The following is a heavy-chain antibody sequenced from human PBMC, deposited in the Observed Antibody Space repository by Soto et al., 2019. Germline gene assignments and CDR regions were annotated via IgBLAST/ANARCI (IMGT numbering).Heavy chain of an antibody. V-gene: IGHV3-30*18. CDR2: ISYDGSNK. CDR1: GFTFSSYG. CDR3: AKDLTPYSSGWYRPLEYGMDV. J-gene: IGHJ6*02. Sequence: GGSLRLSCASSGFTFSSYGMHWVRQAPGKGLEWVAVISYDGSNKYYADSVKGRFTISRDNSKNTLYLQMNSLRAEDAAVYYCAKDLTPYSSGWYRPLEYGMDVWGQGTTVTVSS. D-gene: IGHD6-19*01.